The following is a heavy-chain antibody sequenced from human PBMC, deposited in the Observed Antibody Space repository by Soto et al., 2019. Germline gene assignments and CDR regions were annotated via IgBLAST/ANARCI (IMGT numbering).Heavy chain of an antibody. J-gene: IGHJ6*03. D-gene: IGHD3-3*01. Sequence: EVQLLESGGGLVQPGGSLRLSCAASGFTFSSYALNWVRQAPGKGLEWVSVISGSGANTYYADSVKGRFTISSDNSKNTLYLQRNSLRAEDTAVYYCAKDLGTDDFWIAYYTDYYVDVWGTGTTVTVSS. CDR2: ISGSGANT. CDR3: AKDLGTDDFWIAYYTDYYVDV. CDR1: GFTFSSYA. V-gene: IGHV3-23*01.